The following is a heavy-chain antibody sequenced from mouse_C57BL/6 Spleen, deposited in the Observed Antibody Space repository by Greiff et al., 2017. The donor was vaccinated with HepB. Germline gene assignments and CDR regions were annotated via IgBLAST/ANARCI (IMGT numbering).Heavy chain of an antibody. J-gene: IGHJ2*01. D-gene: IGHD2-4*01. CDR3: ARSGDYDLHPY. Sequence: QVQLQQSGPELVKPGASVKISCKASGYAFSSSWMNWVKQRPGKGLEWIGRIYPGDGDTNYNGKFKGKATLTADKSSSTAYMQLSSLTSEDSAVYFCARSGDYDLHPYWGQGTTLTVSS. V-gene: IGHV1-82*01. CDR2: IYPGDGDT. CDR1: GYAFSSSW.